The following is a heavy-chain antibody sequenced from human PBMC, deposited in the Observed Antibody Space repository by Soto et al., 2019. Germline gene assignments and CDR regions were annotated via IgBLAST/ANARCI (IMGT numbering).Heavy chain of an antibody. J-gene: IGHJ4*02. Sequence: SVDVRCQAARGAFNRSAINCVRQPPAQGVGWMGGIMPIFGTATYAQQFTARVTITADESTSTAYMELSSLRSEDTAVYDCASSSIGSSWYEYSCQAPLVTV. V-gene: IGHV1-69*13. CDR1: RGAFNRSA. CDR3: ASSSIGSSWYEY. D-gene: IGHD6-13*01. CDR2: IMPIFGTA.